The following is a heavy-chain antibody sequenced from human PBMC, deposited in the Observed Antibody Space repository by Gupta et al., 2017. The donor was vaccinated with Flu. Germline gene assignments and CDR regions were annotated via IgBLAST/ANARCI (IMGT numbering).Heavy chain of an antibody. D-gene: IGHD4-17*01. CDR2: LSSSGDFI. J-gene: IGHJ3*01. Sequence: PGKGLEWISCLSSSGDFIRYADSVKGRFTLSRDNIRRSLYLRMDSLRVEDTAVYYCARDVPTKVTPGSDALDVWGQGTLVTVSS. CDR3: ARDVPTKVTPGSDALDV. V-gene: IGHV3-11*01.